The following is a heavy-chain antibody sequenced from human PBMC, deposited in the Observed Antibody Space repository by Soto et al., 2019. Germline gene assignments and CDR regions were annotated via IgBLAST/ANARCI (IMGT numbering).Heavy chain of an antibody. CDR2: IIPIFGTA. J-gene: IGHJ4*02. CDR1: VGTFSSYA. Sequence: QVQLVQSGAEVKKPGSSVKVSCKASVGTFSSYAISWVRQAPGQGLEWMGGIIPIFGTANYAQKFQGRVTITADESTSTAYMELSSLRSEDTAVYYCARGYYYDSSGYYSNAYYFDYWGQGTLVTVSS. V-gene: IGHV1-69*01. D-gene: IGHD3-22*01. CDR3: ARGYYYDSSGYYSNAYYFDY.